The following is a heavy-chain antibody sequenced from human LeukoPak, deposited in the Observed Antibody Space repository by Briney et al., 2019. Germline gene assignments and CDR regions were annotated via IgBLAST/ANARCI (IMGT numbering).Heavy chain of an antibody. D-gene: IGHD6-19*01. CDR1: GFTFSSYA. CDR3: ARSIAVAGSDY. J-gene: IGHJ4*02. CDR2: ISYDGSNK. Sequence: GGSLRLSCAASGFTFSSYAMHWVRQAPGKGLGWVAVISYDGSNKYYADSVKGRFTISRDNSKNTLYLQMNSLRAEDTAVYYCARSIAVAGSDYWGQGTLVTVSS. V-gene: IGHV3-30-3*01.